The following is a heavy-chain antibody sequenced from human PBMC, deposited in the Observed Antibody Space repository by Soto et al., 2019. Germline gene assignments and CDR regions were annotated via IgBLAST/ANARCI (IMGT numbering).Heavy chain of an antibody. CDR1: GGSISTYY. CDR3: AREGNLGRWIQPLDS. CDR2: IYYSGTT. D-gene: IGHD2-2*03. Sequence: SETLSLTCTVSGGSISTYYWTWIRQPPGKGLEWIGYIYYSGTTNYNPSLKSRVTISVDTSKNQFSLKLSSVTAADTAVYFCAREGNLGRWIQPLDSWGQGTLVTVSS. J-gene: IGHJ4*02. V-gene: IGHV4-59*01.